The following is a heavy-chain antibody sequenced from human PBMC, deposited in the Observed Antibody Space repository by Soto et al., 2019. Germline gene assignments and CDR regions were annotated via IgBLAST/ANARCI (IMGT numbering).Heavy chain of an antibody. CDR3: AREVGVEVRRPHYYYGMDV. Sequence: QVQLVQSGAEVKKPGSSVKVSCKASGGTFSSYAISWVRQAPGQGLEWMGGIIPIFGTANYAQKFQGRVTITADESTSTAYMELRSLRAEDTTVYYCAREVGVEVRRPHYYYGMDVWGQGTTVTVSS. J-gene: IGHJ6*02. CDR1: GGTFSSYA. D-gene: IGHD3-22*01. CDR2: IIPIFGTA. V-gene: IGHV1-69*01.